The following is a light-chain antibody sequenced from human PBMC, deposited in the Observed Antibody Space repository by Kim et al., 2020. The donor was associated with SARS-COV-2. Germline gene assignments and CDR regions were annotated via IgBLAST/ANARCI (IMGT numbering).Light chain of an antibody. J-gene: IGKJ4*01. V-gene: IGKV3-11*01. Sequence: LSPGERATLSCRATQSIGVYLAWYQQKPGQAPRLLIYDVSDRATGIPARFSGSGSGTDFTLTISGLEPEDFAIYYCQQRGNWPLTFGGGTKVDIK. CDR3: QQRGNWPLT. CDR1: QSIGVY. CDR2: DVS.